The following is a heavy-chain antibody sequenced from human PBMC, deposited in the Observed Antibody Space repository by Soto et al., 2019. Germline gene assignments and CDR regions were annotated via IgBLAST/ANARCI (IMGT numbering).Heavy chain of an antibody. CDR1: GGAISSGAYY. CDR2: IYYSGST. V-gene: IGHV4-31*03. D-gene: IGHD2-2*02. J-gene: IGHJ6*02. CDR3: ARAGGYCSSTSCYTYYYYGMDV. Sequence: SETLSLTCTVSGGAISSGAYYWSLIRQHPXKGLAWIGYIYYSGSTYYNPSLKSRVTISVDTSKNQFSLKLSSVTAADTAVYYCARAGGYCSSTSCYTYYYYGMDVWGQGTTVTVSS.